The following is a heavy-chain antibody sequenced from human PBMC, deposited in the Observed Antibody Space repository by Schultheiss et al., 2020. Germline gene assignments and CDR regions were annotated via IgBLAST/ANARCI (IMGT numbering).Heavy chain of an antibody. D-gene: IGHD4-17*01. V-gene: IGHV3-23*01. CDR3: AKGPGDLLDY. CDR2: ISGSGGST. J-gene: IGHJ4*02. Sequence: ESLKISCAASGFTFSSYAMSWVRQAPGKGLEWVSAISGSGGSTYYADSVKGRFTISRDNSKNTLYLQMNSLRAEDTAVYYCAKGPGDLLDYWGQGTLVTVSS. CDR1: GFTFSSYA.